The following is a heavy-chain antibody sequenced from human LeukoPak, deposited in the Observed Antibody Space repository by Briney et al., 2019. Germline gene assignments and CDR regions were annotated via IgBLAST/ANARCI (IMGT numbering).Heavy chain of an antibody. V-gene: IGHV3-74*01. CDR2: INTDETIT. Sequence: GGSLRLSCAASGFTFSSYWMHWVRQAPGKGLVWVSRINTDETITTYADSVKGRFTISRDNAKNTLYLQMNSLRAEDTAVYYCARELPREVTLDYWGQGTLVTVSS. CDR1: GFTFSSYW. D-gene: IGHD2-21*02. J-gene: IGHJ4*01. CDR3: ARELPREVTLDY.